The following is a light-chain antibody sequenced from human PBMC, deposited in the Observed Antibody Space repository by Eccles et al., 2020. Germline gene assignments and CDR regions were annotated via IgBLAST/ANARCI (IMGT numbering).Light chain of an antibody. J-gene: IGKJ1*01. V-gene: IGKV2D-29*01. Sequence: DRFSGSGSGTDFTLKIRRVEAEDVGVYYCMQRIQLLWAFGQGTKVAIK. CDR3: MQRIQLLWA.